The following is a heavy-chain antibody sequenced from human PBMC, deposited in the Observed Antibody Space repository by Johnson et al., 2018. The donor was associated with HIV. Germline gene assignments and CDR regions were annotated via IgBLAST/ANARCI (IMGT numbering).Heavy chain of an antibody. CDR2: IRSKANSYAT. CDR1: GFTFSGSA. CDR3: SSTIAARGAFDI. Sequence: EVQLVESGGGLVQPGGSLKLSCAASGFTFSGSAMHWVRQASGKGLEWVGRIRSKANSYATAYAASVKGRFTISRDDSKNTAYLQMNSLKTEDTAVYYCSSTIAARGAFDIWGQGTMVTVSS. V-gene: IGHV3-73*01. J-gene: IGHJ3*02. D-gene: IGHD6-6*01.